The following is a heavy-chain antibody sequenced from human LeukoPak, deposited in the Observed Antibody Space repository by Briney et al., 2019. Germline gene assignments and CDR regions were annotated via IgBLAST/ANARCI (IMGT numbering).Heavy chain of an antibody. V-gene: IGHV4-59*08. J-gene: IGHJ5*02. Sequence: PSETLSLTCTVSGGSISSSYWSWIRQPPGKGLEWIGYIHYSGSTNYNPSLKSRATISVDTSKAHFSLKLSSATAADTAVYYCAGHDPGWFVTWGQGTLVTVSS. D-gene: IGHD7-27*01. CDR2: IHYSGST. CDR3: AGHDPGWFVT. CDR1: GGSISSSY.